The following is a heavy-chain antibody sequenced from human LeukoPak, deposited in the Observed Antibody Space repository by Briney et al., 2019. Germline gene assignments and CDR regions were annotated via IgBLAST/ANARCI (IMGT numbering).Heavy chain of an antibody. CDR2: IRYDGSNK. Sequence: GGSLILSCAASGFTFSSYGMHWVRQAPGKGLEWVAFIRYDGSNKYYADSVKGRFTISRDNSKNTLYLQMNSLRAEDTAVYYCAKGGGSGYYLNQATYWGQGTLVTVSS. V-gene: IGHV3-30*02. CDR3: AKGGGSGYYLNQATY. CDR1: GFTFSSYG. D-gene: IGHD3-22*01. J-gene: IGHJ4*02.